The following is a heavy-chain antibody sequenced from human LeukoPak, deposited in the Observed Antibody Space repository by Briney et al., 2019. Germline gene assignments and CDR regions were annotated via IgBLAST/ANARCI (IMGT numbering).Heavy chain of an antibody. D-gene: IGHD1-26*01. CDR3: ARGFGGATWEAFDI. V-gene: IGHV4-4*08. CDR2: IHNSGRT. Sequence: KPSETLSLTCTVSGGTISRYYWSWIRQSPGKGLEWIGYIHNSGRTNYNPSLKSRVTGFVDTSKNQVSLRLSSVTAADTAVYYCARGFGGATWEAFDIWGQGTMVTVSS. J-gene: IGHJ3*02. CDR1: GGTISRYY.